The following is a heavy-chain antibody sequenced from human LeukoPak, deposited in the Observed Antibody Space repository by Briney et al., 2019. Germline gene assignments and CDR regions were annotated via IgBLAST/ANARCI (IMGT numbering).Heavy chain of an antibody. CDR2: MNPDTGNT. J-gene: IGHJ4*02. CDR1: GYTFSAYD. D-gene: IGHD3-22*01. CDR3: ARLSDTPAYYYSSGYYHIRY. Sequence: ASVKVSCKASGYTFSAYDINWVRQGAGQGLEWIGWMNPDTGNTGCAQKFQGRVTMTMDTSKSPSYMELNSLRSEDTAVYYCARLSDTPAYYYSSGYYHIRYWGQGTLLTVSS. V-gene: IGHV1-8*01.